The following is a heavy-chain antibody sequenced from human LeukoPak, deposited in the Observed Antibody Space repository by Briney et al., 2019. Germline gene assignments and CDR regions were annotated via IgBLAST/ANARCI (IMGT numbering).Heavy chain of an antibody. V-gene: IGHV1-18*04. CDR2: IGAYNGDT. Sequence: ASVKVSCKPSGYTFTSFGISWVRQAPGQGLEWMGWIGAYNGDTNYAQKFQGRVTMTTDTPTSTAYMDLRSLRSDDTAVYYCTRDHCRGDNCPSFDYWGQGTLVTVSS. J-gene: IGHJ4*02. D-gene: IGHD2-15*01. CDR1: GYTFTSFG. CDR3: TRDHCRGDNCPSFDY.